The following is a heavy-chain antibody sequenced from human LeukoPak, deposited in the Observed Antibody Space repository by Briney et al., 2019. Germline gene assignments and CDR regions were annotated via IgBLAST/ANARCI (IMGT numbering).Heavy chain of an antibody. Sequence: PGGSLRLSCAASGFTFSSYTMSWVRQAPGKGLEWVSSISPISSMYYADSVKGRFTISRDNAKNSLYLQMNSLRAEDTAVYYCKGAHSSINYYYYYGMDVWGQGTTVTVSS. V-gene: IGHV3-21*01. D-gene: IGHD6-13*01. J-gene: IGHJ6*02. CDR1: GFTFSSYT. CDR2: ISPISSM. CDR3: KGAHSSINYYYYYGMDV.